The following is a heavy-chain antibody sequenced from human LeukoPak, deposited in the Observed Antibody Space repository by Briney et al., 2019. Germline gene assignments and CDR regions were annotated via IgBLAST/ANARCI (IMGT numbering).Heavy chain of an antibody. V-gene: IGHV1-2*02. CDR1: GYSFTDHY. CDR3: AIHWGSGWYFDL. D-gene: IGHD7-27*01. CDR2: INLNSGGT. Sequence: ASVKVSCKASGYSFTDHYTHWVRQAPGQGLDWMGWINLNSGGTNYAQKFQGRVTMTRDTSISTAYMELSRLTSDDTAIYYCAIHWGSGWYFDLWGRGTLVTVSS. J-gene: IGHJ2*01.